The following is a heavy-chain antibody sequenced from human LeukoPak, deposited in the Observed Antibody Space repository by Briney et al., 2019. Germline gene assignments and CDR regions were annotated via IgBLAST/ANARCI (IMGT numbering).Heavy chain of an antibody. J-gene: IGHJ6*02. CDR3: ARDEGYDFWSGDYYGMDV. Sequence: GGSLRLSCAAFGFTFSSYGMHWVRQAPGKGLEWVAVISYDGSNKYYADSVKGRFTISRDNSKNTLYLQMNSLRAEDTAVYYCARDEGYDFWSGDYYGMDVWGQGTTVTVSS. CDR2: ISYDGSNK. D-gene: IGHD3-3*01. V-gene: IGHV3-30*19. CDR1: GFTFSSYG.